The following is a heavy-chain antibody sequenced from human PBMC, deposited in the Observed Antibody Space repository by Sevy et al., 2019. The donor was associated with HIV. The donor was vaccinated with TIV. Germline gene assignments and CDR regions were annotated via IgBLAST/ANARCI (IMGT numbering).Heavy chain of an antibody. Sequence: GGYLRLSCAASGFTFSSYWMSWVRQAPGKGLEWVANIKQDGSEKYYVDSVKGRFTISRDNAKNSLYLQMNSLRAEDTAVYYCARQGGRLLWSGHSNWFDPWGQGTLVTVSS. CDR2: IKQDGSEK. J-gene: IGHJ5*02. V-gene: IGHV3-7*01. D-gene: IGHD3-3*01. CDR3: ARQGGRLLWSGHSNWFDP. CDR1: GFTFSSYW.